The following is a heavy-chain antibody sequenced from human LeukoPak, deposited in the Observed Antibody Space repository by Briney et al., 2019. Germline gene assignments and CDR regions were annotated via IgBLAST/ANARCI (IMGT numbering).Heavy chain of an antibody. CDR1: GGSISSGSYY. CDR2: IYPSGST. V-gene: IGHV4-61*02. CDR3: ARLDSSGWYDGDY. D-gene: IGHD6-19*01. J-gene: IGHJ4*02. Sequence: SQTLSLTCTVSGGSISSGSYYWSWIRQPADKGLEWIGRIYPSGSTNYNPSLKSRVTISVDTSKNQFSLKLSSVTAADTAVYYCARLDSSGWYDGDYWGQGTLVTVSS.